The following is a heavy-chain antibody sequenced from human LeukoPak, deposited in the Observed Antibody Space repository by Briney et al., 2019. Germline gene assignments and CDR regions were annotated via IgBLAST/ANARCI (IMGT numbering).Heavy chain of an antibody. CDR3: ARSGGYCSGGSCYSGVYYYYYMDV. J-gene: IGHJ6*03. Sequence: ASVKVSCKASGYTFTSYYMHWVRQAPGQGLEWMGIINPSGGSTSYAQKFQGRVTMTRDTSISTAYMELSRLRSDDTAVYYCARSGGYCSGGSCYSGVYYYYYMDVWGKGTTVTVSS. D-gene: IGHD2-15*01. CDR2: INPSGGST. CDR1: GYTFTSYY. V-gene: IGHV1-46*01.